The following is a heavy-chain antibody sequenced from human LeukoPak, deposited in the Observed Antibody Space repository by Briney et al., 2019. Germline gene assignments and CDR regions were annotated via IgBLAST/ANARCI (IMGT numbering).Heavy chain of an antibody. CDR2: INTNTGNP. D-gene: IGHD3-10*01. J-gene: IGHJ4*02. Sequence: ASVKVSCKASGYTFTSYGISWVRQAPGQGLEWMGWINTNTGNPTYAQGFTGRFVFSLDTSVSTAYLQISSLKAEDTAVYYCARDRGLGPAEMMEVDYWGQGTLVTVSS. V-gene: IGHV7-4-1*02. CDR3: ARDRGLGPAEMMEVDY. CDR1: GYTFTSYG.